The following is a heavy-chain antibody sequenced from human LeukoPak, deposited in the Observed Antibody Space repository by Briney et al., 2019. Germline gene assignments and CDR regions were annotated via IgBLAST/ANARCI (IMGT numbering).Heavy chain of an antibody. CDR3: ARAGADTIFGVVLVPFDY. J-gene: IGHJ4*02. V-gene: IGHV3-7*04. D-gene: IGHD3-3*01. CDR1: GFTFSSYW. Sequence: GGSLRLSCAASGFTFSSYWMSWVRQAPGKGLEWVANIKQDGSDKYYVDSVKGRFTISRDNAKNSLYLQMNSLRAEDTAVYYCARAGADTIFGVVLVPFDYWGRGTLVTVSS. CDR2: IKQDGSDK.